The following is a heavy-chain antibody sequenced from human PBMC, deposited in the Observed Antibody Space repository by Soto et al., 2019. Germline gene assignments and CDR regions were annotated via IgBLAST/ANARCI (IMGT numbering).Heavy chain of an antibody. J-gene: IGHJ4*02. CDR3: ARDLRIAAAAPINY. V-gene: IGHV1-18*04. CDR1: GYTFTSYG. D-gene: IGHD6-13*01. CDR2: ISAYNGNT. Sequence: ASVKVSCKASGYTFTSYGISWVRQAPGQGLEWMGWISAYNGNTSYAQKLQGRVTMTTDTSTSTAYMELRSLRSDDTAVYYCARDLRIAAAAPINYWGQGTLVTVSS.